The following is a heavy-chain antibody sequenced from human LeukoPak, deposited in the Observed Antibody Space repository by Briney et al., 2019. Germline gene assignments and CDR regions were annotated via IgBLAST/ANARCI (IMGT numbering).Heavy chain of an antibody. D-gene: IGHD3-10*01. CDR2: ISGSGGST. Sequence: GGSLRLSCAASGFTYSRYAMSWVRQAPGKGLEWVSAISGSGGSTYYADSVKGRFTISRDYSKNTLYLQMDSLRAEDTAVYYCAKEGAYPIITYDSWGQGALVTVSS. J-gene: IGHJ5*01. V-gene: IGHV3-23*01. CDR3: AKEGAYPIITYDS. CDR1: GFTYSRYA.